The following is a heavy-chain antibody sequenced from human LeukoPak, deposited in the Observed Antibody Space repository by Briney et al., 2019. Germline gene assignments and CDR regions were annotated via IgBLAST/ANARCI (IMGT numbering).Heavy chain of an antibody. CDR2: ISAYNGNT. J-gene: IGHJ4*02. Sequence: ASVKVSCKASGYTFTNYGINWVRQAPGQGLEWMGWISAYNGNTNYAQKLQGRVTMTTDTSTSTVYMELRRLRSDDTAVYYCARDPNRVTAIPGYWGQGTLVTVSS. D-gene: IGHD2-21*02. CDR1: GYTFTNYG. CDR3: ARDPNRVTAIPGY. V-gene: IGHV1-18*01.